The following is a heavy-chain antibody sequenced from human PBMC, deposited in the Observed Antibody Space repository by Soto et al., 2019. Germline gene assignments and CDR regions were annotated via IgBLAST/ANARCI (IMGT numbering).Heavy chain of an antibody. CDR3: ARGSMDGDYYFDY. J-gene: IGHJ4*02. D-gene: IGHD4-17*01. V-gene: IGHV4-59*01. CDR2: IYYSGST. Sequence: SETLSLTCTVSGGSISSYYWSWIRQPPGKGLEWIGYIYYSGSTNYNPSLKSRVTISVDTSKNQFSLKLSSVTAADTAVYYCARGSMDGDYYFDYWGQGTLATVSS. CDR1: GGSISSYY.